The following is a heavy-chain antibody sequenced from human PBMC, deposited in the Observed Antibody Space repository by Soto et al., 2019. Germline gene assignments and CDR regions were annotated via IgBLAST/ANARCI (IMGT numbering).Heavy chain of an antibody. CDR2: IYQSGSN. V-gene: IGHV4-61*03. Sequence: SRTLSLTGTVSEGATNGRDYRGSGIRQTQAKVLEWICYIYQSGSNRYKPSLKSRVTISLDTSQNHFSLTLSSVTAADTAVYYCVRYDFWSGIDYWGQGALVTVSS. J-gene: IGHJ4*02. CDR3: VRYDFWSGIDY. D-gene: IGHD3-3*01. CDR1: EGATNGRDYR.